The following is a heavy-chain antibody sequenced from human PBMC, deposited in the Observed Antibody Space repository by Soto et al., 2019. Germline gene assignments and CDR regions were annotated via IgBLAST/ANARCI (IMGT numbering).Heavy chain of an antibody. J-gene: IGHJ6*02. CDR2: MNPNSGNT. V-gene: IGHV1-8*02. CDR1: GYTFTSYG. CDR3: ARVAYDILTGYNYYYGMDV. Sequence: ASVKFSCKASGYTFTSYGINWVRQATGQGLEWMGWMNPNSGNTGYAQKFQGRVTRTRNTSISTAYMELSSLRSEDTAVYYCARVAYDILTGYNYYYGMDVWGQGTTVTVSS. D-gene: IGHD3-9*01.